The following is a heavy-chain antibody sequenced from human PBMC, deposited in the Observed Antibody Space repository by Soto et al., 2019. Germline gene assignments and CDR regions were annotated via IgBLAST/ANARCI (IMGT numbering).Heavy chain of an antibody. Sequence: SETLSLTCTVSGGSISSSSYYWGWIRQPPGKGLEWIGSIYYSGSTYYNPSLKSRVTISVDTSKNQFSLKLSSVTAADTAVYYCASTIYSGYDEYYFDYWGQGTLVTVSS. CDR1: GGSISSSSYY. V-gene: IGHV4-39*01. CDR2: IYYSGST. CDR3: ASTIYSGYDEYYFDY. D-gene: IGHD5-12*01. J-gene: IGHJ4*02.